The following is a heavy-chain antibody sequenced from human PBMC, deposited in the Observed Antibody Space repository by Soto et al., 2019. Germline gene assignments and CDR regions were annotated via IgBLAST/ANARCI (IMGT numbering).Heavy chain of an antibody. CDR3: ARVLYYGSGSYSPYGMDV. D-gene: IGHD3-10*01. V-gene: IGHV1-69*01. Sequence: QVQLVQSGAEVKKPGSSVKVSCKTSGVSFNNNGIGWVRQAPGHGLEWMGGVSPPFGTSNYARKCQGRISITADASTGTVNMELSSLTSEDTAQYYCARVLYYGSGSYSPYGMDVWGQGTTVTVSS. CDR2: VSPPFGTS. CDR1: GVSFNNNG. J-gene: IGHJ6*02.